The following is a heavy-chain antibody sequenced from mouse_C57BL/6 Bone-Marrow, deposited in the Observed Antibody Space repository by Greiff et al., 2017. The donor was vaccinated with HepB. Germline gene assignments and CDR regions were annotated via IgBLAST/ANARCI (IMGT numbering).Heavy chain of an antibody. J-gene: IGHJ3*01. CDR2: ISDGGSYN. V-gene: IGHV5-4*01. CDR3: ARAPYGSSEAWFAY. CDR1: GFTFSSYA. D-gene: IGHD1-1*01. Sequence: EVQGVESGGGLVKPGGSLKLSCAASGFTFSSYAMSWVRQTPEKRLEWVATISDGGSYNYYPDNVKGRFTISRDNAKNNLYLQMSHLKSEDTAMYYCARAPYGSSEAWFAYWGQGTLVTVSA.